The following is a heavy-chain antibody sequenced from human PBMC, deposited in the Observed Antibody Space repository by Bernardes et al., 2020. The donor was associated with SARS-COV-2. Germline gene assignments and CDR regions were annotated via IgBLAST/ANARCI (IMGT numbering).Heavy chain of an antibody. CDR3: AKDRSPTRHVGSLWSGYESQNNNCAMDG. Sequence: GGSLRLSCAASGFSFSSYTMNWVRQAPGKGLEWVSSITSGSSNINYADSVKGRFTISRDNAKNSLSLQMNSLRADDTAVYYCAKDRSPTRHVGSLWSGYESQNNNCAMDGWGQGPRSSSP. D-gene: IGHD3-3*01. J-gene: IGHJ6*02. V-gene: IGHV3-21*01. CDR1: GFSFSSYT. CDR2: ITSGSSNI.